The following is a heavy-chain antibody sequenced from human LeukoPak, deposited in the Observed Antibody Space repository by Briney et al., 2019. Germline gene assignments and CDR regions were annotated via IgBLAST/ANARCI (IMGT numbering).Heavy chain of an antibody. Sequence: GSLRLSCAASGFTFSSYSMNWVRQAPGKGLEWVSSISSSSSYIYYADSVKGRFTISRDNTKNSLYLQMNSLRAEDTAVYYCAKWGIGVYGDSGVDYWGQGTLVTVSS. V-gene: IGHV3-21*04. CDR2: ISSSSSYI. D-gene: IGHD4-17*01. J-gene: IGHJ4*02. CDR1: GFTFSSYS. CDR3: AKWGIGVYGDSGVDY.